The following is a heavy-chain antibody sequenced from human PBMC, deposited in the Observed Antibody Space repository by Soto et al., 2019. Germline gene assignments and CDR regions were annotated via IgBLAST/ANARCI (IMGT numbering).Heavy chain of an antibody. CDR2: IYGGGRT. D-gene: IGHD3-10*01. Sequence: EVQLVESGGGLVQPGGSLRLSCAASGFTVSNTYMSWVRPAPGQGLEWVSIIYGGGRTYHADSVKGRFSCSRDNANNTLYLQMNSLRAEDTAVYYCARGGSSGTYYAHWNFDLWGRGTLVTVSS. V-gene: IGHV3-66*01. J-gene: IGHJ2*01. CDR3: ARGGSSGTYYAHWNFDL. CDR1: GFTVSNTY.